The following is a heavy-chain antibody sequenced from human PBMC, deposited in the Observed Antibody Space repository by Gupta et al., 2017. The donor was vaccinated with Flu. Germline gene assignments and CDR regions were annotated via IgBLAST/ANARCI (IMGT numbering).Heavy chain of an antibody. Sequence: EVHLLESGGGLVQPGGSLRLSCAASGFTFSTLAMSWVRQAPGKGLEWVSESNAGAYSTHYADSVKGRFTISRDNSKNTLYLQMNSLRPEDTAVYYCAKGDGYNYVSVDYWGQGTLVTVSS. D-gene: IGHD5-24*01. CDR3: AKGDGYNYVSVDY. J-gene: IGHJ4*02. CDR2: SNAGAYST. CDR1: GFTFSTLA. V-gene: IGHV3-23*01.